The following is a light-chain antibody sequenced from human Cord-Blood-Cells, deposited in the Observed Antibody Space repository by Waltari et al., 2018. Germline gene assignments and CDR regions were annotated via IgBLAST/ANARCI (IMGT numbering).Light chain of an antibody. Sequence: DIQMTQSTSSLSASVGDRVTITCRASQSISSYVNWYQQKPGNAPKLPIHAAPSLQSGVPSRFSGSGSGTDFTLTISSLQPEDFSTYYCQQSYSTPYTFGQGTKLEIK. CDR1: QSISSY. V-gene: IGKV1-39*01. J-gene: IGKJ2*01. CDR2: AAP. CDR3: QQSYSTPYT.